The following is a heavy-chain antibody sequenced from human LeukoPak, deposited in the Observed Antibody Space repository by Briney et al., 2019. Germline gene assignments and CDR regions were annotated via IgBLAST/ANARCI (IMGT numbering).Heavy chain of an antibody. Sequence: PGGSLRLSCAASGFTFSSYWMSWVRQPPGKGLEWIGSIYYSGSTYYNPSLKSRVTISVDTSKNQFSLKLSSVTAADTAVYYCARVYGRRSGYEDYWGQGTLVTVSS. D-gene: IGHD3-22*01. CDR2: IYYSGST. J-gene: IGHJ4*02. CDR1: GFTFSSYW. CDR3: ARVYGRRSGYEDY. V-gene: IGHV4-39*07.